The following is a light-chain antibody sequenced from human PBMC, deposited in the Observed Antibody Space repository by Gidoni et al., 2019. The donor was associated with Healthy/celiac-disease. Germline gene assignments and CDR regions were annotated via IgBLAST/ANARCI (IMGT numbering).Light chain of an antibody. CDR1: RRDVGGYNY. Sequence: QSALTQPASVSGSPGQSITISCTGTRRDVGGYNYVSWSQQHPCKAPKLMIYDVSNRPSGVSNRFSGSKSCNTASLTISGLQAEDEADYYCSSYTSSSSLVVFGGGTKLTV. CDR3: SSYTSSSSLVV. V-gene: IGLV2-14*01. CDR2: DVS. J-gene: IGLJ2*01.